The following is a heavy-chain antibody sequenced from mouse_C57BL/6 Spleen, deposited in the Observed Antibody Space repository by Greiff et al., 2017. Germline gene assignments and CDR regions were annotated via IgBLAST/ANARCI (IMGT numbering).Heavy chain of an antibody. CDR2: IDPSDSET. CDR1: GYTFTSYW. V-gene: IGHV1-52*01. J-gene: IGHJ3*01. CDR3: ARRELAWFAY. Sequence: QVHVKQPGAELVRPGSSVKLSCKASGYTFTSYWMHWVKQRPIQGLEWIGNIDPSDSETHYNQKFKDKATLTVDKSSSTAYMQLSSLTSEDSAVYYCARRELAWFAYWGQGTLVTVSA. D-gene: IGHD4-1*01.